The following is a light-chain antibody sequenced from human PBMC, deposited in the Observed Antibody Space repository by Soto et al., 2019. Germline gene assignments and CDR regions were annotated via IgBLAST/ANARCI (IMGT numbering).Light chain of an antibody. Sequence: EVVVTQSPATLSVSPGERVTLSCRASQSVDSDVAWFQHKPGQAPRLLIYGASTRAAGIPGRFSGSGYETEFTLTISRLEPEDSAVYYCQQFGTSPLTFGGGTKVEIK. CDR1: QSVDSD. CDR3: QQFGTSPLT. J-gene: IGKJ4*01. CDR2: GAS. V-gene: IGKV3-20*01.